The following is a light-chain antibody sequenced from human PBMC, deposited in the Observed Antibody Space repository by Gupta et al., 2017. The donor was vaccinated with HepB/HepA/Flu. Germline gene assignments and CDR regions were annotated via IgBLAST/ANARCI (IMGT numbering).Light chain of an antibody. CDR1: QSVRSY. J-gene: IGKJ4*01. CDR2: DAS. CDR3: QQASNRLST. Sequence: EIVLTQSPATLSLSPGERATLSCRASQSVRSYLAWYQQKPGQAPRLLIYDASNRATGIPARFTGSGSGANFTLTISSLEPEDFAIYYGQQASNRLSTFGGGTKVEIK. V-gene: IGKV3-11*01.